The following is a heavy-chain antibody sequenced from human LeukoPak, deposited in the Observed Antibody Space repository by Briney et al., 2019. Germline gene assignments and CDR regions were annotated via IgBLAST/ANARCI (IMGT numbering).Heavy chain of an antibody. CDR2: LSKSGTT. D-gene: IGHD1-26*01. CDR3: ARDRVGATGHFDY. CDR1: GDSISSYY. J-gene: IGHJ4*02. V-gene: IGHV4-59*01. Sequence: SETLSLTCTVSGDSISSYYWSWIRQPSGKGLEWIGYLSKSGTTNYNPSLKSRVTISVDTSKNQFSLNLRSVTAAATAVYYCARDRVGATGHFDYWGQGVLVTVSS.